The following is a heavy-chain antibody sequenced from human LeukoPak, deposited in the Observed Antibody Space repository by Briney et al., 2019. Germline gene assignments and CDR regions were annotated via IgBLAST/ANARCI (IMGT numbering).Heavy chain of an antibody. CDR1: GGSISSGSYY. CDR2: IYTSGST. CDR3: ARDRGTWNDDGFDY. Sequence: SETLSLTCTVSGGSISSGSYYWSWIRQPAGKGLEWIGRIYTSGSTNYNPSLKSRVTISVDTSKNQFSLNLSSVTAADTAVYYCARDRGTWNDDGFDYWGQGTLVTVSS. D-gene: IGHD1-1*01. J-gene: IGHJ4*02. V-gene: IGHV4-61*02.